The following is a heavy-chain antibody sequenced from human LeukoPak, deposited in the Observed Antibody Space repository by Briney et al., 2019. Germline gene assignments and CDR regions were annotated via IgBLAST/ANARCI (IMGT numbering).Heavy chain of an antibody. CDR3: AREPGDGLWDAFDI. V-gene: IGHV1-69*13. CDR2: IIPIFGTA. Sequence: GASVKVSCKASGGTFSSYAISWVRQAPGQGLEWMGGIIPIFGTANYAQKFQGRVTITADESTSTAYMELSSLRSEDTPVYYCAREPGDGLWDAFDIWGQGTMVTVSS. J-gene: IGHJ3*02. CDR1: GGTFSSYA. D-gene: IGHD7-27*01.